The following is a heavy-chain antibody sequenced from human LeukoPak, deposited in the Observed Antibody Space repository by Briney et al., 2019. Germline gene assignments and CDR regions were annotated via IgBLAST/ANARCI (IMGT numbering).Heavy chain of an antibody. D-gene: IGHD2-2*01. CDR3: SRGATDTN. J-gene: IGHJ4*02. CDR1: GESFSGYY. V-gene: IGHV4-34*01. Sequence: PSETLSLTCAVYGESFSGYYWSWIRQPPGKGLEWIGEINHSGSTNYNPSLKSRVTISIDTSKNQFSLKLISLTAADTAVYYCSRGATDTNWGQGTLVTVSS. CDR2: INHSGST.